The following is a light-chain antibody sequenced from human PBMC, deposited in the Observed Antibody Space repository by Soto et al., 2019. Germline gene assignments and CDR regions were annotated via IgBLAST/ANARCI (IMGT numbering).Light chain of an antibody. CDR1: QSISSY. V-gene: IGKV1-39*01. J-gene: IGKJ1*01. CDR3: QQSYSTPWT. CDR2: AAS. Sequence: IHMTQSPSSLSSSVGDRVTITFRASQSISSYLNWYQQKPGKAPKLLIYAASSLQSGVPSRFSGSGSGTDFTLTISSLQPEDFATYYCQQSYSTPWTFGQGTKVDIK.